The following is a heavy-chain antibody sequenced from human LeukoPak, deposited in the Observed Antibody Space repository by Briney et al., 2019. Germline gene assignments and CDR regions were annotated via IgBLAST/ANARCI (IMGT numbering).Heavy chain of an antibody. Sequence: PSETLSLTCTVSGGSISSYYWSWIRQPPGKGLEWIGYIYYSGSTNYNPSLKSRVTISVDTSKNQFSLKLSSVTAADTAVYYCARPVTGPYYYMDVWGKGTTVTVSS. D-gene: IGHD4-11*01. CDR3: ARPVTGPYYYMDV. V-gene: IGHV4-59*08. CDR2: IYYSGST. J-gene: IGHJ6*03. CDR1: GGSISSYY.